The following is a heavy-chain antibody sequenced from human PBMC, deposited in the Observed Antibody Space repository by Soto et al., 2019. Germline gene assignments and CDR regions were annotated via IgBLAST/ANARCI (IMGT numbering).Heavy chain of an antibody. CDR1: GFSFSRYA. CDR3: AKSMNIVVAPRRFDP. CDR2: ISGSGGST. Sequence: EVQLLESGGGLVQPGGSLRLSCAASGFSFSRYAMNWVRQAPGKGLEWVSAISGSGGSTYYADSVRGRFIISRDNSKNTLYLQMNSLRAEDTAVYYCAKSMNIVVAPRRFDPWGQGTLVTVSS. V-gene: IGHV3-23*01. D-gene: IGHD2-21*01. J-gene: IGHJ5*02.